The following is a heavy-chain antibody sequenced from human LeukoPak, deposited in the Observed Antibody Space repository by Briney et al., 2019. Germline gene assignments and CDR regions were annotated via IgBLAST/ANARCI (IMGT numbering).Heavy chain of an antibody. Sequence: GGSLRLSCAASGFPFSNAWMSWVRQAPGKGLEWVSAISGSGGSTYYADSVKGRFTISRDNSKNTLYLQMNSLRAEDTAVYYCAKNDQYQLLSAFDYWGQGTLVTVSS. CDR1: GFPFSNAW. J-gene: IGHJ4*02. V-gene: IGHV3-23*01. CDR2: ISGSGGST. D-gene: IGHD2-2*01. CDR3: AKNDQYQLLSAFDY.